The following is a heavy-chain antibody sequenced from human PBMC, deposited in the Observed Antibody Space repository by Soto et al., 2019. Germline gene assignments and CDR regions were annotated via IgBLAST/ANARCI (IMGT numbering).Heavy chain of an antibody. Sequence: GGSLRLFCAASGFTFSSYSMNWVRQAPGKGLEWVSYISSSSSTIYYADSVKGRFTISRDNAKNSLYLQMNSLRAEDTAVYYGARECIEVGSLIWGEGTMVTLSS. CDR2: ISSSSSTI. V-gene: IGHV3-48*01. J-gene: IGHJ3*02. CDR1: GFTFSSYS. D-gene: IGHD6-19*01. CDR3: ARECIEVGSLI.